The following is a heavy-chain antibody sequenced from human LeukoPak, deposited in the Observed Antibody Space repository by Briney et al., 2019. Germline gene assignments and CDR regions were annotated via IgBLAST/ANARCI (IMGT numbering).Heavy chain of an antibody. Sequence: ASVKVSCKASGYTFTSYGISWVRQAPGQGLEWMGWISAYNGNTNYAQKLQGRVTMTTDTSTSTAYMELRSLRSDDTAVYYCASYDYGDYTFQHWGQGTLVTVSS. CDR2: ISAYNGNT. CDR3: ASYDYGDYTFQH. V-gene: IGHV1-18*01. CDR1: GYTFTSYG. J-gene: IGHJ1*01. D-gene: IGHD4-17*01.